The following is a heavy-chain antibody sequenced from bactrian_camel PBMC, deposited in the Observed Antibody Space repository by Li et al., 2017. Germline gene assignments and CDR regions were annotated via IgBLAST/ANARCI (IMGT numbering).Heavy chain of an antibody. V-gene: IGHV3S1*01. Sequence: HVQLVESGGGSVQAGGSLNLSCVISEWPWTSACVGWFRQAPGKERERLATIYTGDGSTYYADSVKGRFSVSQDNGKNTLYLQMNSLRPEDTAMYYCAADVGGGCYLPFKASDFGYWGQGTQVTVS. CDR1: EWPWTSAC. D-gene: IGHD7*01. J-gene: IGHJ6*01. CDR3: AADVGGGCYLPFKASDFGY. CDR2: IYTGDGST.